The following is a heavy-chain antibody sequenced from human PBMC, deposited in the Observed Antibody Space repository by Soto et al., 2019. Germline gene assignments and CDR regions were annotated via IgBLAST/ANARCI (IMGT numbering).Heavy chain of an antibody. D-gene: IGHD3-9*01. CDR1: GGSISIGGYY. CDR2: ISYGGSS. J-gene: IGHJ4*02. CDR3: TTGGDTSKTGY. Sequence: PSESLCLTCTVSGGSISIGGYYWSLIRQHPGTSLEWIGHISYGGSSYYNTSLKSRVAIAVDTSRNDFSLRLRPVTAADTAVYYGTTGGDTSKTGYGGQENLVTFSS. V-gene: IGHV4-31*03.